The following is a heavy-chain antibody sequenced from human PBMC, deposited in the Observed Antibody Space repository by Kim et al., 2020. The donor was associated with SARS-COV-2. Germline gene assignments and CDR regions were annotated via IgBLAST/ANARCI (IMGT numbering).Heavy chain of an antibody. D-gene: IGHD4-17*01. V-gene: IGHV3-21*01. J-gene: IGHJ4*02. CDR3: ARGRDYGGNSCLSY. CDR1: GFTFSSYS. Sequence: GGSLRLSCAASGFTFSSYSMNWVRQAPGKGLEWVSSISSSSSYIYYADSVKGRFTISRDNAKNSLYLQMNSLRAEDTAVYYCARGRDYGGNSCLSYWGQGTLVTVSS. CDR2: ISSSSSYI.